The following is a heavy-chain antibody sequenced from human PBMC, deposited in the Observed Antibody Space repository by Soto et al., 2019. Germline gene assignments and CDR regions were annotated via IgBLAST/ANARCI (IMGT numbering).Heavy chain of an antibody. CDR1: GFSFSIYA. Sequence: QVQLVESGGGVVQPGRSLRLSCAASGFSFSIYAIHWVRQAPGKGLEWVVVTSYDGSNKYYADSVEGRFTISRDNSKNTPNLQMNSLRPEDTAVYFCARERVAPSDNYYGLDVWGQGTTVTVSS. CDR3: ARERVAPSDNYYGLDV. CDR2: TSYDGSNK. J-gene: IGHJ6*02. V-gene: IGHV3-30-3*01. D-gene: IGHD2-15*01.